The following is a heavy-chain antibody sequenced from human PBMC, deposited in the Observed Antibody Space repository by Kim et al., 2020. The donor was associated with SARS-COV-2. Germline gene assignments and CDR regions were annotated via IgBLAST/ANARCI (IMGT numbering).Heavy chain of an antibody. CDR2: ISAYNGNT. CDR3: AREDGITIFGVAPSPGGFYGMDV. D-gene: IGHD3-3*01. Sequence: ASVKVSCKASGYTFTSYGISWVRQAPGQGLEWMGWISAYNGNTNYAQKLQGRVTMTTDTSTSTAYMELRSLRSDDTAVYYCAREDGITIFGVAPSPGGFYGMDVWGQGTTVTVSS. CDR1: GYTFTSYG. V-gene: IGHV1-18*04. J-gene: IGHJ6*02.